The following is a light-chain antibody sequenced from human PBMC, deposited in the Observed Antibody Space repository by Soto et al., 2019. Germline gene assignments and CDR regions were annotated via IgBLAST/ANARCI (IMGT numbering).Light chain of an antibody. CDR1: QSISSW. V-gene: IGKV1-5*01. CDR3: QQYNSYAWT. CDR2: DAS. Sequence: DIQMTQSPSTLSASVGERVTITCRASQSISSWLAWYQQKPGKAPKLLIYDASSLESGVPSRISGSGSGTEFTLTISSLQPEDFATYYCQQYNSYAWTFGQGTKVEIK. J-gene: IGKJ1*01.